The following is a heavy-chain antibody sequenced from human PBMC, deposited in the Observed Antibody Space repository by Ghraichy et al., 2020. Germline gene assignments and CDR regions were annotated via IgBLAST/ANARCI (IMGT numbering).Heavy chain of an antibody. CDR1: AHEHKKDRKS. CDR3: ARGQWFGVLERMATWFDA. Sequence: SETLSLTWSSTAHEHKKDRKSTRLNSSHAVQGRMRTARCYTGGSTNYNPSLKSRVTISIDTSKNQFSLRLSSVTAADTAVYYCARGQWFGVLERMATWFDAGRQ. V-gene: IGHV4-61*02. CDR2: CYTGGST. D-gene: IGHD3-10*01. J-gene: IGHJ5*01.